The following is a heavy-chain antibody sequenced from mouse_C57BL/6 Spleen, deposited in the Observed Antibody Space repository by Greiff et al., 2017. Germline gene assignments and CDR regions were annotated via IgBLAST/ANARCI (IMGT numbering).Heavy chain of an antibody. CDR2: FYPYNDDT. D-gene: IGHD3-1*01. Sequence: QVQLKQSGAELVKPGASVKMSCKASGYTFTTYPIEWMKQNPGQSLEWIGNFYPYNDDTKYNEKFKGNATLTVEKSSSTVYLELSRFTSDYSAVYYCATGAWAYWGQGTLVTVSA. J-gene: IGHJ3*01. V-gene: IGHV1-47*01. CDR3: ATGAWAY. CDR1: GYTFTTYP.